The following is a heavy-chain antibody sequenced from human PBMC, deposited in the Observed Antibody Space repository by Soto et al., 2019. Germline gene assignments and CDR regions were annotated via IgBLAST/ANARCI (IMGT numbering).Heavy chain of an antibody. Sequence: EVQLVESGGGLVQPGGSLRLSCADSGFPFSNYAMSWVRQAPGKGLEWVSSISGSGDNTYYVDSVKGRFTISRDNSKNTLYLQMNSLRAEDTAVYYCTKAGYCSGGSCHVAFDIWGQGTMVTVSS. V-gene: IGHV3-23*04. D-gene: IGHD2-15*01. CDR1: GFPFSNYA. CDR3: TKAGYCSGGSCHVAFDI. J-gene: IGHJ3*02. CDR2: ISGSGDNT.